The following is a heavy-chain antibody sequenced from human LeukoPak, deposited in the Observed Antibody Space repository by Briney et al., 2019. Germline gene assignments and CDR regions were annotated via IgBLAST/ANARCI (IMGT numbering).Heavy chain of an antibody. CDR3: AKDRSRGSGWYDEYFQH. J-gene: IGHJ1*01. D-gene: IGHD6-19*01. Sequence: GGSLRLSCAASGFTFSSYGMHWVRQAPGKGLEWVAVISYDGSNKYCADSVKGRFTISRDNSKNTLYLQMNSLRAEDTAVYYCAKDRSRGSGWYDEYFQHWGQGTLVTVSS. CDR2: ISYDGSNK. V-gene: IGHV3-30*18. CDR1: GFTFSSYG.